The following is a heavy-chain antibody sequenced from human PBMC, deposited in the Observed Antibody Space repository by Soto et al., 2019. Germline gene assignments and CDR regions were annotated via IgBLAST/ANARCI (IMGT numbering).Heavy chain of an antibody. CDR1: GYTFTNYG. Sequence: QVQLVQSGAEVKKPGASVKVSCKTSGYTFTNYGITWVRQAPGQGLEWVGWITVYNGNANYAQKFQGRITMTTDTSTSTAYMELRSMRSDDTAVYYCARVVYYESNSRDHGHSFLYFDYWGQGTLVTVSS. CDR3: ARVVYYESNSRDHGHSFLYFDY. J-gene: IGHJ4*02. CDR2: ITVYNGNA. D-gene: IGHD3-22*01. V-gene: IGHV1-18*01.